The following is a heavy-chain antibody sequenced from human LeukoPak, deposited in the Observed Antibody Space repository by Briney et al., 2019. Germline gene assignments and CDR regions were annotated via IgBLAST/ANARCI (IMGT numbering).Heavy chain of an antibody. CDR2: INPNSGGT. V-gene: IGHV1-2*02. Sequence: GASVKVSCKASGYTFTGYYMHWVRQAPGQGLEWMGWINPNSGGTNYAQKFQGRVTMTRDTSISTAYMELGRLRSDDTAVYYCARADSGSYTYYFDYWGQGTLVTVSS. D-gene: IGHD3-10*01. CDR3: ARADSGSYTYYFDY. CDR1: GYTFTGYY. J-gene: IGHJ4*02.